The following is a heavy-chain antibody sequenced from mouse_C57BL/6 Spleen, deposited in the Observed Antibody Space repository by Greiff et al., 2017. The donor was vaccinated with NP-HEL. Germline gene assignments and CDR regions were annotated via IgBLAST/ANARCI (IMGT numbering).Heavy chain of an antibody. Sequence: EVKLMESGGGLVKPGGSLKLSCAASGFTFSSYAMSWVRQTPEQGLEWVATISDGGSYTYYPDNVKGRFTISRDNAKNNLYLQMSQLTSEDTAMYYCARDRRRYFDYWGQGTTLTVSS. CDR2: ISDGGSYT. J-gene: IGHJ2*01. V-gene: IGHV5-4*01. CDR3: ARDRRRYFDY. CDR1: GFTFSSYA.